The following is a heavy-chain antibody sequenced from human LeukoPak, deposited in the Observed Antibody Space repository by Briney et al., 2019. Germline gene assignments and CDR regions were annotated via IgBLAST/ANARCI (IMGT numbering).Heavy chain of an antibody. CDR3: SSSDYVYYFDY. J-gene: IGHJ4*02. D-gene: IGHD4/OR15-4a*01. CDR2: INHSGST. V-gene: IGHV4-34*01. Sequence: SETLSLTCAVYGGSFSGYYWSWIRQPPGKGLEWIGEINHSGSTNYNPSLKSRVTISVDTSKNQFSLKLSSVTAADTAVYYCSSSDYVYYFDYWGQGTLVTVSS. CDR1: GGSFSGYY.